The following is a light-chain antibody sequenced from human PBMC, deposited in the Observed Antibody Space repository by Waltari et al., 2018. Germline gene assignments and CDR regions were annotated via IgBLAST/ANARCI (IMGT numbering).Light chain of an antibody. Sequence: DIQVTQSPSSLSAAVGDRVSITCRASQSIGNYLNWYQQKPGKAPKLLIYSASSLQSGVPSRFSGSGSGTDLTLTITSLQPEDFAIYYCQETYSSPPSTFGQGTKVESK. CDR1: QSIGNY. CDR3: QETYSSPPST. V-gene: IGKV1-39*01. CDR2: SAS. J-gene: IGKJ1*01.